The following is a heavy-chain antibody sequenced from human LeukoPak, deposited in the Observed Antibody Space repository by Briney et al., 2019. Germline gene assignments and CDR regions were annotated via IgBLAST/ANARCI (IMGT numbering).Heavy chain of an antibody. J-gene: IGHJ4*02. D-gene: IGHD3-3*01. Sequence: SGGSLRLSCAASGFTFNNYDMNWVRQAPGQGLEWVSYISSSGVTTYSADSVKGRFTISRDNAKSTLYLQMSSLRDGDTALYYCARKYYDFWSGHDPTFDYWGQGTLVTVSS. CDR3: ARKYYDFWSGHDPTFDY. CDR1: GFTFNNYD. V-gene: IGHV3-48*03. CDR2: ISSSGVTT.